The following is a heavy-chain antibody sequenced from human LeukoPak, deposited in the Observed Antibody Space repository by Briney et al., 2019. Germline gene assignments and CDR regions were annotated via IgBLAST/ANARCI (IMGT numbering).Heavy chain of an antibody. Sequence: PGGSLRLXCAASGFTFSSYSMNWVRQAPGKGLEWVSFISSSSSYVYYADSSKGRFTISRDNAKNSLYLQMNSLRAEDTAVYYCARGPESGIVVVPAAIHHRRQYYYYMDVWGKGTTVTVSS. V-gene: IGHV3-21*01. CDR1: GFTFSSYS. CDR3: ARGPESGIVVVPAAIHHRRQYYYYMDV. J-gene: IGHJ6*03. D-gene: IGHD2-2*02. CDR2: ISSSSSYV.